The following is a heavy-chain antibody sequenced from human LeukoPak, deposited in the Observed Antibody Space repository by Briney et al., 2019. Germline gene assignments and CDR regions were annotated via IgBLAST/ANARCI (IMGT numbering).Heavy chain of an antibody. CDR2: IYYSRST. CDR3: ARRGSSGWDRPTVIDY. D-gene: IGHD6-19*01. J-gene: IGHJ4*02. V-gene: IGHV4-39*01. CDR1: GGSISSSSYY. Sequence: SESLSLSCTVSGGSISSSSYYWGWIRQPPGKGLEWFVGIYYSRSTYYNPSLKSRVTTSVDTSKTQFSLKLSSETAADTAVYYCARRGSSGWDRPTVIDYWGQGTLVTVSS.